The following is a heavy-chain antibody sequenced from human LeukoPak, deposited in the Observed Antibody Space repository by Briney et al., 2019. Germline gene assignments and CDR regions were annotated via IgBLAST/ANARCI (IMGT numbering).Heavy chain of an antibody. D-gene: IGHD3-9*01. CDR2: IYYSGST. Sequence: SETLSLTCNVSGGSISSSSYYWGWIRQPPGKGLEWIGSIYYSGSTYYNPSLKSRVTISVDTSKNQFSLKLSSVTAADTAVYYCARDPGPYYDILTGYYTPYYFDYWGQGTLVTVSS. J-gene: IGHJ4*02. CDR1: GGSISSSSYY. V-gene: IGHV4-39*07. CDR3: ARDPGPYYDILTGYYTPYYFDY.